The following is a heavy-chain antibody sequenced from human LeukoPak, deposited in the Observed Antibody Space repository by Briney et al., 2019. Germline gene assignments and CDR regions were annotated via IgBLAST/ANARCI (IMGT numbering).Heavy chain of an antibody. J-gene: IGHJ4*02. CDR2: IYYDGSDE. Sequence: PGGSLRLSCAASGFSFRSHGMYWVRQAPGKGLEWVAVIYYDGSDECYADSVKGRFTISRDNSKSTLFLQMNSLRAEDTGVYYCAKDTRSRYLDYWGQGTLVTVSS. D-gene: IGHD2-2*01. CDR3: AKDTRSRYLDY. CDR1: GFSFRSHG. V-gene: IGHV3-33*06.